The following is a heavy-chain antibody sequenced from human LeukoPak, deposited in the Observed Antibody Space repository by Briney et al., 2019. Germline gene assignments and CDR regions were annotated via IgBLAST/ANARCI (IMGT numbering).Heavy chain of an antibody. CDR3: ARDWVLRDALWFGELLSHGAFDI. Sequence: SQTLSLTCAISGDSVSSNSAAWNWIRQSPSRGLEWLGRTYYRSKWYKDYAVSVKSRITINPDTSKNQFSLQLNSVTPEDTAVYYCARDWVLRDALWFGELLSHGAFDIWGQGTMVTVSS. CDR1: GDSVSSNSAA. CDR2: TYYRSKWYK. J-gene: IGHJ3*02. V-gene: IGHV6-1*01. D-gene: IGHD3-10*01.